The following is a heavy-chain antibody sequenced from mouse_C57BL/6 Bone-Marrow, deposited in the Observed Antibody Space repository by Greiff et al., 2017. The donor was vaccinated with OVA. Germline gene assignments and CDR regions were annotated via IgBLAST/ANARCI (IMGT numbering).Heavy chain of an antibody. D-gene: IGHD2-1*01. Sequence: VKLMEPGPELVKPGASVKISCKASGYAFSSSWMNWVKQRPGQGLEWIGRIYPGDGDTNYNGKFKGKATLTVDKSSSTAYMQLSSLTSEDSAVYYCAREYGNCENPAMDYWGQGTSVTVSS. V-gene: IGHV1-82*01. J-gene: IGHJ4*01. CDR2: IYPGDGDT. CDR1: GYAFSSSW. CDR3: AREYGNCENPAMDY.